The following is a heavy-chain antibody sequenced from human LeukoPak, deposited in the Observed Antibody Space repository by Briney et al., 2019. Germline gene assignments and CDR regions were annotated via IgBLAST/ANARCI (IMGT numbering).Heavy chain of an antibody. V-gene: IGHV4-59*01. CDR2: IYYSGST. CDR1: GGSISSYY. Sequence: SETLSLTCTVSGGSISSYYWSWIRQPPGKGLDWIGYIYYSGSTNYNPSLKSRVTISVDTSKNQFSLKLSSVTAADTAAYYCARDGQGYSYGYSHRDYFDYWGQGTLVTVSS. D-gene: IGHD5-18*01. J-gene: IGHJ4*02. CDR3: ARDGQGYSYGYSHRDYFDY.